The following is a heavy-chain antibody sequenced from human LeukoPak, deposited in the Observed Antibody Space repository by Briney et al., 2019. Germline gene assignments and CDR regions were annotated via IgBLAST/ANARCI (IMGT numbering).Heavy chain of an antibody. CDR2: IYYTGST. J-gene: IGHJ4*02. CDR1: GGSISSYY. D-gene: IGHD4-17*01. V-gene: IGHV4-59*08. Sequence: SETLSLTCTVSGGSISSYYWNWIRQPPRKGLEWIGYIYYTGSTNYNPSLKSRVTISVDTSKNQFSLKLSSVTAADTAVYYCARHPYGDYGIDYWGQGTLVTVSS. CDR3: ARHPYGDYGIDY.